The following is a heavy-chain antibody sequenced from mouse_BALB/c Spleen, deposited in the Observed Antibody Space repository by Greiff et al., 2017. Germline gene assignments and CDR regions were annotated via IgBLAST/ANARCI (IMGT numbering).Heavy chain of an antibody. CDR2: ISIYYDNT. V-gene: IGHV1-67*01. J-gene: IGHJ2*01. CDR3: ATGRSFFDY. Sequence: QVHVKQSGPELVRPGESVKISCKGSGYTFTDYAMHWVKQSHAKSLEWIGVISIYYDNTNYNQKFKGKATMTVDKSSSTAYMELARLTSEDSAIYYCATGRSFFDYWGQGTTLTVSS. D-gene: IGHD4-1*01. CDR1: GYTFTDYA.